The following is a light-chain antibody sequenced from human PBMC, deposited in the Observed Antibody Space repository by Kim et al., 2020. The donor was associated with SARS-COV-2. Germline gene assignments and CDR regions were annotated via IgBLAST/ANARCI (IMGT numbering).Light chain of an antibody. CDR1: QTVLYSSNNKNY. V-gene: IGKV4-1*01. CDR3: QQSYSVPIT. CDR2: WAS. Sequence: ATINCKSSQTVLYSSNNKNYLAWYQQKPGQPPKLLIYWASTRESGVPDRFSGSGSGTDFTLTISSLQAENVAVYYCQQSYSVPITFGQGTRLEIK. J-gene: IGKJ5*01.